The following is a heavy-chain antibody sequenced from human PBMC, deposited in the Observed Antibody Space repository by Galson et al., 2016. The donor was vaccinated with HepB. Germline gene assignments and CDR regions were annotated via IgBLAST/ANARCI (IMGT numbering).Heavy chain of an antibody. CDR3: ARPSMRYYDSSAYDAFDI. D-gene: IGHD3-22*01. CDR2: INPNSGGT. CDR1: GYTFTGYY. J-gene: IGHJ3*02. Sequence: SVKVSCKASGYTFTGYYMHWVRQAPGQGLEWMGWINPNSGGTNYAQNFQGRVTMTRDTSISTAYMELSRLRSDDTAVYYCARPSMRYYDSSAYDAFDIWGQGTMVTVSS. V-gene: IGHV1-2*02.